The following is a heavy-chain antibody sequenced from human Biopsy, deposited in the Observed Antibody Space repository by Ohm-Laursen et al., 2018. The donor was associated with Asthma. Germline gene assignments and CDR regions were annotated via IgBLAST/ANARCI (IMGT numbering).Heavy chain of an antibody. V-gene: IGHV1-18*01. CDR2: ISVYNGNT. D-gene: IGHD3-10*01. CDR1: DYTFNSAG. Sequence: DSEKVSCKTSDYTFNSAGITWVRQAPGQGIEWMGWISVYNGNTKVAQKLQDRVTMITDTSTSTAYMELRSLRSDDTAVYFCARAVDYSHYYGIDVWGQGTTVTVS. CDR3: ARAVDYSHYYGIDV. J-gene: IGHJ6*02.